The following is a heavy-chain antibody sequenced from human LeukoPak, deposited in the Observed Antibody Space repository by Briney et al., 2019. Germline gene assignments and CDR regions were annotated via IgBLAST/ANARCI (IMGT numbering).Heavy chain of an antibody. Sequence: ASLKVSCKASGYTFTGYYMHWVRQAPGQGLEWMGWITTNIGGTNFAQELQGRVTMTTDTSTSTAYMELRSLRSDDTAVYYCARAAKSSWGMDVWGQGTTVTVSS. CDR3: ARAAKSSWGMDV. J-gene: IGHJ6*02. CDR1: GYTFTGYY. CDR2: ITTNIGGT. D-gene: IGHD3-10*01. V-gene: IGHV1-2*02.